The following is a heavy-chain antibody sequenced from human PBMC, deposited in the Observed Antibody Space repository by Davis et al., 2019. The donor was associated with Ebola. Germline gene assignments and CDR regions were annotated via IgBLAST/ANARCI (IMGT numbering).Heavy chain of an antibody. D-gene: IGHD3-9*01. CDR2: INHSGST. Sequence: SQTLSLTCAVYGGSFSGYYWSWIRQPPGKGLEWIGEINHSGSTNYNPSLKSRVTISVDTSKNQSSLKLSSVTAADTAVYYCARRQMGILTGYYIFDYWGQGTLVTVSS. CDR3: ARRQMGILTGYYIFDY. CDR1: GGSFSGYY. V-gene: IGHV4-34*01. J-gene: IGHJ4*02.